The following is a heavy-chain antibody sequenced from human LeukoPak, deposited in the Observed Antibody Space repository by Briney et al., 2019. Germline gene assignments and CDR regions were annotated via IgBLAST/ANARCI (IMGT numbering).Heavy chain of an antibody. CDR2: TYYRSKWYY. CDR1: GDSVSRTDGG. V-gene: IGHV6-1*01. D-gene: IGHD3-10*01. J-gene: IGHJ3*01. Sequence: PSQTLSLTCAISGDSVSRTDGGWNWIRQSPSRGLEWLGGTYYRSKWYYVDALSVESRISIKPDTSKNQLTLQLNSVTPEDTALYFCARGGLVRGSINSFIAFDVWGQGIMVTVSS. CDR3: ARGGLVRGSINSFIAFDV.